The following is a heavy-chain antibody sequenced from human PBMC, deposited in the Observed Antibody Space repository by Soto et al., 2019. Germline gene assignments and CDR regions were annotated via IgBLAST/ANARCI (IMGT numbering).Heavy chain of an antibody. CDR3: ARCIAAARPIDY. CDR2: IYHSGST. D-gene: IGHD6-13*01. CDR1: GGSISSSNW. V-gene: IGHV4-4*02. Sequence: SETLSLTCAVSGGSISSSNWWSWVRQPPGKGLEWIGEIYHSGSTNYNPSLKSRVTISVDKSKNQFSLKLTSVTAADTAVYYCARCIAAARPIDYWGQGTLVTVSS. J-gene: IGHJ4*02.